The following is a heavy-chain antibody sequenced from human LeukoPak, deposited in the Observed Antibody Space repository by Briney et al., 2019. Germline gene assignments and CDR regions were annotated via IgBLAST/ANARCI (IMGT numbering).Heavy chain of an antibody. CDR2: INSDGSST. CDR1: GFTFSSYW. Sequence: GGSLRLSCAASGFTFSSYWMHWVRQAPGKGLVWVSRINSDGSSTSYADSVKGRFTISRDNAKNTLYLQMNSLRAEDTAVHYCARDRAVADAFDIWGQGTMVTVSS. V-gene: IGHV3-74*01. J-gene: IGHJ3*02. CDR3: ARDRAVADAFDI. D-gene: IGHD6-19*01.